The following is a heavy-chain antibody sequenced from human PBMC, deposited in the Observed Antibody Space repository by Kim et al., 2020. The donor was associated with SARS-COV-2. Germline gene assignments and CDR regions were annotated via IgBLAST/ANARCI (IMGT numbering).Heavy chain of an antibody. CDR2: IWYDGSNK. Sequence: GGSLRLSCAASGFTFSSYGMHWVRQAPGKGLEWVAVIWYDGSNKYYADSVKGRFTISRDNSKNTLYLQMNSLRAEDTAVYYCAKQGLGGVIDPRTFFDYWGQGTLVTVSS. CDR1: GFTFSSYG. V-gene: IGHV3-33*06. J-gene: IGHJ4*02. CDR3: AKQGLGGVIDPRTFFDY. D-gene: IGHD3-16*02.